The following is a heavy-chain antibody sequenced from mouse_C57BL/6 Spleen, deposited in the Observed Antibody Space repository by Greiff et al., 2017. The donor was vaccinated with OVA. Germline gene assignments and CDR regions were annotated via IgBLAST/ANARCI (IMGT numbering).Heavy chain of an antibody. CDR2: ITPNSGST. CDR1: GYTFTSYW. V-gene: IGHV1-64*01. Sequence: QVQLQQPGAELVKPGASVKLSCKASGYTFTSYWLNWVKQRPGQGLEWIGMITPNSGSTNSNEKFKSKATLTVDKSSSTAYMQLRSLTSEDSAVYYGARGNDPGGYGMDYWGQGTSVTVSS. CDR3: ARGNDPGGYGMDY. J-gene: IGHJ4*01. D-gene: IGHD2-12*01.